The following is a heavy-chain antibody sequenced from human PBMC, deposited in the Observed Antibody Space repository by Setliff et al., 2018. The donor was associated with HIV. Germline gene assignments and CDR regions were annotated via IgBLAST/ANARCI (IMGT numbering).Heavy chain of an antibody. V-gene: IGHV4-39*07. CDR2: IYYSGST. CDR1: GGAISSRSYY. J-gene: IGHJ5*02. D-gene: IGHD5-18*01. CDR3: ATSGYSYAFNWFDP. Sequence: SETLSLTCIVSGGAISSRSYYWGWIRQPPAKGLEWIGSIYYSGSTYYNPSLKSRVTFSLDTSKNQFSLKLSSVTAADTAVYYCATSGYSYAFNWFDPWGQGTLVTVSS.